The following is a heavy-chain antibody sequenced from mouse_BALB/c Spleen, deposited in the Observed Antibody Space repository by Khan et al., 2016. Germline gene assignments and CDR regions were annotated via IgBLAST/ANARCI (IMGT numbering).Heavy chain of an antibody. CDR2: ITYSGST. CDR1: GYSITSDYA. Sequence: EVQLVESGPGLVKPSQSLSLTCTVTGYSITSDYAWNWIRQFPGNKLEWMGYITYSGSTSYNPSLKSRISITRDTSKHQFFLQLNSVTTEDTATYYCARSNYYGDSPSWFAYWGQGTLVTVSA. J-gene: IGHJ3*01. CDR3: ARSNYYGDSPSWFAY. D-gene: IGHD1-1*02. V-gene: IGHV3-2*02.